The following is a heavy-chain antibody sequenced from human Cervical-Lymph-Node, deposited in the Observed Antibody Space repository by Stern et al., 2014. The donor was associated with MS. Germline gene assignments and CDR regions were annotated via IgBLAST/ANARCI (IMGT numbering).Heavy chain of an antibody. CDR1: GFTFGDYG. D-gene: IGHD6-6*01. V-gene: IGHV3-9*01. CDR3: AKSGSSPFDD. CDR2: ISWNSAII. J-gene: IGHJ4*02. Sequence: EVQLVQSGGGLVQPGRSLRLSCATSGFTFGDYGMHWVRQAPGRGLEWVSTISWNSAIIAYADSVKGRFTISRDNAKNSLNLQMNSLRAEDTALYYCAKSGSSPFDDWGQGTLVTVSS.